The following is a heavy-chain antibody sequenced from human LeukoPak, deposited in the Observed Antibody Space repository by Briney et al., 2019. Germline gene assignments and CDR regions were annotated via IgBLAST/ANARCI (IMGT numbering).Heavy chain of an antibody. CDR2: ISYDGSNK. D-gene: IGHD2-15*01. CDR1: GFTFSSYA. J-gene: IGHJ6*03. V-gene: IGHV3-30*01. Sequence: GGSLRLSCAASGFTFSSYAMHWVRQAPGKGLEWVAVISYDGSNKYYADSVEGRFTISRDNSKTTLYLQMNSLRAEDTAVYYCARIADGDYYYYYMDVWGKGTTVTVSS. CDR3: ARIADGDYYYYYMDV.